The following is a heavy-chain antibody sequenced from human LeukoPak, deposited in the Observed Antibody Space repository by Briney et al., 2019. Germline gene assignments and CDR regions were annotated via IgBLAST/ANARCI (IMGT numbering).Heavy chain of an antibody. D-gene: IGHD3-22*01. J-gene: IGHJ4*02. Sequence: PGGSLRLSCVTSGFTFTNHWMSWVRQAPGKGLEWVANIREDGGHTNYVDSVKGRFTISRDNAKNSLYLQMNSLRAEDTAVYYCARDYNYDSSGYQPFDYWGQGTLVTVSS. V-gene: IGHV3-7*01. CDR3: ARDYNYDSSGYQPFDY. CDR1: GFTFTNHW. CDR2: IREDGGHT.